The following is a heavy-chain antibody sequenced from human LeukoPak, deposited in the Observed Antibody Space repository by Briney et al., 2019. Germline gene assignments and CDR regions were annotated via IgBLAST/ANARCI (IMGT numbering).Heavy chain of an antibody. V-gene: IGHV3-30*18. J-gene: IGHJ4*02. D-gene: IGHD6-19*01. CDR3: AKDAKSGWTVLFGD. CDR2: ISYDGSNK. CDR1: GFPFSSYG. Sequence: GRSLRLSCAASGFPFSSYGMHWVRQAPGKGLEWVAVISYDGSNKYYADSVKGRFTISRDNSKNTLYLQMNSLRAEDTAVYYCAKDAKSGWTVLFGDWGQGTLVTVSS.